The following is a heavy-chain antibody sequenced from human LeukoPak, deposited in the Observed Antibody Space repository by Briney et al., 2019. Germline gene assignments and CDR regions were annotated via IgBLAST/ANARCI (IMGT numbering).Heavy chain of an antibody. Sequence: SETLSLTCTVSGGSFSSGSYYWSWIRQPPGKGLEWIGYIYYSGSTNYNPSLKSRVTISVDTSKNQFSLKLSSVTAADTAVYYCARTRDSGSYLYFDYWGQGTLVTVSS. V-gene: IGHV4-61*01. D-gene: IGHD1-26*01. CDR1: GGSFSSGSYY. J-gene: IGHJ4*02. CDR2: IYYSGST. CDR3: ARTRDSGSYLYFDY.